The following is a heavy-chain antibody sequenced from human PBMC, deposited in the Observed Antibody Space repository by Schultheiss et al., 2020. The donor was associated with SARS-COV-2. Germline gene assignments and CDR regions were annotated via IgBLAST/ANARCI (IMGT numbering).Heavy chain of an antibody. Sequence: SETLSLTCAVYGGSFSGYYWSWIRQPPGKGLEWIGYIYYSGSAYYNPSLKSRLTMSVDASKNQFSLKLTSVTAADTAVYYCARVDTIEGGGMDVWGQGTTVTVSS. CDR1: GGSFSGYY. J-gene: IGHJ6*02. CDR3: ARVDTIEGGGMDV. CDR2: IYYSGSA. D-gene: IGHD2-15*01. V-gene: IGHV4-59*12.